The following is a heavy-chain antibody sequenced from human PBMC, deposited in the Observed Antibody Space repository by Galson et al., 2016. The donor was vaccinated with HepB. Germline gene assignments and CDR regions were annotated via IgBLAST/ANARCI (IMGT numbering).Heavy chain of an antibody. CDR3: GKGVTGIAVPVDL. Sequence: SLRLSCAISGVIFSDHAMHWVRQAPGRGLEWVAVTSSDGSNEYYVDSVKGRFAISRDNSKNTLYLQMNSLRGEDTAVYYCGKGVTGIAVPVDLWGEGTLVSVST. D-gene: IGHD4-11*01. CDR1: GVIFSDHA. CDR2: TSSDGSNE. J-gene: IGHJ5*02. V-gene: IGHV3-30*18.